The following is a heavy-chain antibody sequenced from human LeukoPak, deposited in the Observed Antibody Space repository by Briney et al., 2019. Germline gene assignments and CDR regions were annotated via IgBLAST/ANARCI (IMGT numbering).Heavy chain of an antibody. V-gene: IGHV4-34*01. CDR1: GGSFSGYY. D-gene: IGHD6-19*01. CDR3: AGGAGGGLEDIAVAGTRYYYMDV. Sequence: SETLSLTCAVYGGSFSGYYWSWIRQPPGKGLEWIGEINHSGSTNYNPSLKSRVTISVDTSKNQFSLKLSSVTAADTAVYYCAGGAGGGLEDIAVAGTRYYYMDVWGKGTTVTISS. J-gene: IGHJ6*03. CDR2: INHSGST.